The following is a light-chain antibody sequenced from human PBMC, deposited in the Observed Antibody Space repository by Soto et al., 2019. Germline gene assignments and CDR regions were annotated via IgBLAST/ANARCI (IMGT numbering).Light chain of an antibody. V-gene: IGKV1-5*03. Sequence: DIQMTQSPSTLSASVGDTVTITCRAIQSFSTWLACDQQKPGRAPNLLIHKASHLESGVPSRFSGIGSGTEFTLTISSLQPGDFATYYCQHYNTYPWTFGQGTKVDIK. CDR3: QHYNTYPWT. CDR2: KAS. J-gene: IGKJ1*01. CDR1: QSFSTW.